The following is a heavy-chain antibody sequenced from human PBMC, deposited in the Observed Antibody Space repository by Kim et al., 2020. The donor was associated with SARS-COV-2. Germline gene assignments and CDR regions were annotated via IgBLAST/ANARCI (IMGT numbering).Heavy chain of an antibody. J-gene: IGHJ5*01. CDR3: ARAVDTVWNRREFDT. D-gene: IGHD5-18*01. V-gene: IGHV4-39*07. Sequence: SETLSLTCTVTGTSISSSSYYWAWVRQAPGRGLEWIGSVFYNGRTYYNPSLKSRVTITPDRPKRQFSLTLKSLTAADTAVYYCARAVDTVWNRREFDTWG. CDR1: GTSISSSSYY. CDR2: VFYNGRT.